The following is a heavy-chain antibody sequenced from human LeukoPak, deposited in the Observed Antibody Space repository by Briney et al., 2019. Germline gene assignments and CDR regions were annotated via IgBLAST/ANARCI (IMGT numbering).Heavy chain of an antibody. Sequence: GGSLRLSCAASGFTFSSYAMSWVRQAPGKGLEWVSAISGSGGSTYYADSLQGRFTISRDNSKNTLYLQMNSVRAEDTAVYYCARRAGAYSHPYDYWGRGTLVTVSS. CDR3: ARRAGAYSHPYDY. J-gene: IGHJ4*02. D-gene: IGHD4/OR15-4a*01. CDR2: ISGSGGST. CDR1: GFTFSSYA. V-gene: IGHV3-23*01.